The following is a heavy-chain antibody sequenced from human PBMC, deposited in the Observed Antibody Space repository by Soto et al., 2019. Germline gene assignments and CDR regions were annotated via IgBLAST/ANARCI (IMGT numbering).Heavy chain of an antibody. V-gene: IGHV1-3*01. CDR3: ARESSMITIFGVVIVNPNYFDY. J-gene: IGHJ4*02. D-gene: IGHD3-3*01. CDR2: INAGNGNT. Sequence: LEWMGWINAGNGNTKYSQKFQGRVTITRDTSASTAYMELSSLRSEDTAVYYCARESSMITIFGVVIVNPNYFDYWGQGTLVTVSS.